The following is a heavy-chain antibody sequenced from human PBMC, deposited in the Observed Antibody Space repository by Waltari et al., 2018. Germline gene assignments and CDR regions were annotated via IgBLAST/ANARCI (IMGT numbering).Heavy chain of an antibody. CDR2: INHSGST. D-gene: IGHD3-22*01. CDR3: ARGNYYDRVAY. V-gene: IGHV4-34*01. J-gene: IGHJ4*02. CDR1: GGSFSGYY. Sequence: QVQLQQWGAGLLKPSETLSLTCAVYGGSFSGYYWSWIRQPPGKGLEWIGEINHSGSTTYNPSLKSRVTISVDTSKNQFSLKLSSVTAADTAVYYCARGNYYDRVAYWGQGTLVTVSS.